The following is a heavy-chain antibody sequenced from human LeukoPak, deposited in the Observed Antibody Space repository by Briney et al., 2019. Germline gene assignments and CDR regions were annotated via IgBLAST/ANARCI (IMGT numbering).Heavy chain of an antibody. Sequence: GGSLRLSCAASGFTFSSYWMHWVRQAPGQGLVWVSRIKSDGSSTNYADFVKGRFTMSRDNAKNTLYLQMNSLRAEDTAVYYCASNGCSSTSCYEYPNAFDIWGQGTMVTVSS. CDR3: ASNGCSSTSCYEYPNAFDI. J-gene: IGHJ3*02. CDR2: IKSDGSST. V-gene: IGHV3-74*01. CDR1: GFTFSSYW. D-gene: IGHD2-2*01.